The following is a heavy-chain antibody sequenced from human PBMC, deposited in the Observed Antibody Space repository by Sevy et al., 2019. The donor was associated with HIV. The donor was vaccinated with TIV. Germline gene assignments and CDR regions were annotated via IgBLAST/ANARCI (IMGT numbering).Heavy chain of an antibody. CDR3: ARGHGYCSSTSCFKNPRNYYGMDV. V-gene: IGHV4-61*01. CDR1: GGSVSSGSYY. J-gene: IGHJ6*02. CDR2: IYYSGST. D-gene: IGHD2-2*03. Sequence: SETLSLTCTVSGGSVSSGSYYWSWIRQPPGKGLEWIGYIYYSGSTNYNPSLKSRVTISVDTSKNQFSLKLSSVTAADTALYYCARGHGYCSSTSCFKNPRNYYGMDVWGQGTTVTVSS.